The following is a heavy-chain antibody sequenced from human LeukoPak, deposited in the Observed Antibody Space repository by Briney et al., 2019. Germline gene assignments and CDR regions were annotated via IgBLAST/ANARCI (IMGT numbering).Heavy chain of an antibody. V-gene: IGHV4-59*11. CDR1: GDSFSSHY. CDR3: ARDLVTVTKGFDI. D-gene: IGHD4-17*01. Sequence: SETLSLTCAVSGDSFSSHYWTWIRQPPGKGLEWIGYISYIGGTNYNPSLKSRVTISIDTSKNQFSLKLSSVTAADTAVYYCARDLVTVTKGFDIWGQGTMVSVSS. CDR2: ISYIGGT. J-gene: IGHJ3*02.